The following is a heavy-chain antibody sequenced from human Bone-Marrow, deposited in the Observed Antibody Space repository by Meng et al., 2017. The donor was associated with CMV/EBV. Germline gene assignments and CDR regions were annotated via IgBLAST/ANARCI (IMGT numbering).Heavy chain of an antibody. CDR2: INPSGGST. CDR1: GYTFTSYY. CDR3: ARGYCSGGSCQSPRY. V-gene: IGHV1-46*01. J-gene: IGHJ4*02. D-gene: IGHD2-15*01. Sequence: QVQLVASGAEVKKPGASVKVSCKASGYTFTSYYMHWVRQAPGQGLEWMGIINPSGGSTSYAQKSQGRVTMTRDTSTNTVYMELSSLRSEDTAVYYCARGYCSGGSCQSPRYWGQGTLVTVSS.